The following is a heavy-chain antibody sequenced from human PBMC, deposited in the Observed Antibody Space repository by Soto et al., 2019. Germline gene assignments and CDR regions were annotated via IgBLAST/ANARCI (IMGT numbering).Heavy chain of an antibody. CDR3: ARESYYYDSSTFDI. V-gene: IGHV3-48*02. Sequence: PGGSLRLSCAASGFTFSSYIMNWVRQAPGKGLEWVSYISRSSRTIYYADSVKGRFTISRDNAKNSLHLQMNSLRDEDTSVYYCARESYYYDSSTFDIWGQGTMVTVSS. J-gene: IGHJ3*02. CDR2: ISRSSRTI. CDR1: GFTFSSYI. D-gene: IGHD3-22*01.